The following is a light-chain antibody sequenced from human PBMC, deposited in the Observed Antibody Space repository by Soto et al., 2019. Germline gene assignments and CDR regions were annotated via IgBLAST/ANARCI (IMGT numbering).Light chain of an antibody. CDR3: QQYGSSPPMYT. J-gene: IGKJ2*01. CDR2: GAS. V-gene: IGKV3-20*01. CDR1: QSVSSSY. Sequence: EIVLTQSPGTLSLSPGERATLSCRASQSVSSSYLAWYQQKPGQAPRLLIYGASSRATGIPDRFSGSGSGTDLTLTISILEPEDFAVYYCQQYGSSPPMYTFCQGTKLEIK.